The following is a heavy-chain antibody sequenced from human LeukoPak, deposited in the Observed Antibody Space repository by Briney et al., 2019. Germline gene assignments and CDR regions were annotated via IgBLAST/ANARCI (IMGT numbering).Heavy chain of an antibody. V-gene: IGHV3-30*18. CDR1: GFPFSDYG. Sequence: GGSLRLSCAASGFPFSDYGMYWVRQAPGKGLEWLAVISHDGSNKYYADSVKGRITISRDNSMNTLYLQMNSLRAEDTALYYCAKDEAYDSSGYYYSAVLDYWGQGTLVTVSS. CDR2: ISHDGSNK. J-gene: IGHJ4*02. D-gene: IGHD3-22*01. CDR3: AKDEAYDSSGYYYSAVLDY.